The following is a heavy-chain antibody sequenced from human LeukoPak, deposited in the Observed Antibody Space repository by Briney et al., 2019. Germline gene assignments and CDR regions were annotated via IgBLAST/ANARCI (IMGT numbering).Heavy chain of an antibody. CDR3: ARARKTRNIYGDYVFLFVY. CDR2: INPNSGGT. J-gene: IGHJ4*02. CDR1: GYTFTGYY. Sequence: ASVKVSCKASGYTFTGYYMHWVRQAPGQGLEWMGWINPNSGGTNYAQKFQGRVTMTRDTSLSTAYMDLSRLRSDDTALYYCARARKTRNIYGDYVFLFVYWGQGTLVTVSS. D-gene: IGHD4-17*01. V-gene: IGHV1-2*02.